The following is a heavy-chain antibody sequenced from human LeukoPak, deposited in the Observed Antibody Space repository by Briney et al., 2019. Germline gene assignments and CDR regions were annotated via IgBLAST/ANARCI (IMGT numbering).Heavy chain of an antibody. CDR2: IYHSGST. CDR1: GGSISSGGYS. Sequence: SQTLSLTCAVSGGSISSGGYSWSWIRQPPGKGLEWIGYIYHSGSTYYNPSLKSRVTISVDTSKNQFFLKLDSVTAADTAVYYCARLIGSSTVADYWGQGTLVTVSS. V-gene: IGHV4-30-2*01. CDR3: ARLIGSSTVADY. D-gene: IGHD1-14*01. J-gene: IGHJ4*02.